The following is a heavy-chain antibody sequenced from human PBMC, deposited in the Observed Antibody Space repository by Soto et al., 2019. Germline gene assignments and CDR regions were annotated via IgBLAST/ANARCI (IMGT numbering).Heavy chain of an antibody. D-gene: IGHD1-26*01. J-gene: IGHJ6*03. CDR1: GFTFDDYA. Sequence: EVQVVESGGGLVQPGRSLRLSCEASGFTFDDYAMHWVRQAPGKGLEWVSGITWNSGRIGYADSVKGRFTIARDNAKNSLYLQMDSLREEDTALYYCARSQRVGSMHYYYYRDVWGKGTTVTVS. CDR2: ITWNSGRI. CDR3: ARSQRVGSMHYYYYRDV. V-gene: IGHV3-9*01.